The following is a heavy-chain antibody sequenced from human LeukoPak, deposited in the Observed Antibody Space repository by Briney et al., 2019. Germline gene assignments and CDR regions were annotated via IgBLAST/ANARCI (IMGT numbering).Heavy chain of an antibody. V-gene: IGHV4-59*08. J-gene: IGHJ5*02. CDR2: IYYSGST. Sequence: SETLSLTCTVSGGSISSYYWSWIRQPPGKGLEWIGYIYYSGSTNYNPSLKSRVTISVDTSKNQFSLKLSSVTAADTAVYYCARHLSVLGYFDWSATFDPWGQGTLLTVSS. D-gene: IGHD3-9*01. CDR3: ARHLSVLGYFDWSATFDP. CDR1: GGSISSYY.